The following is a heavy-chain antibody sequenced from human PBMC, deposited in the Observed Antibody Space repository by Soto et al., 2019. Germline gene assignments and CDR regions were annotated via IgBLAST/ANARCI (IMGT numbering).Heavy chain of an antibody. CDR3: ARAPRNWGFDY. CDR2: MNPHSGDT. J-gene: IGHJ4*02. CDR1: GYTFTNYD. V-gene: IGHV1-8*01. Sequence: ASVKVSCKASGYTFTNYDIKWVRQTSGQGLEWMGWMNPHSGDTGYAQRFQGRVTMTRNTAISTAYMELSSLRFEDTAIYSCARAPRNWGFDYWGQGTLVTVSS. D-gene: IGHD7-27*01.